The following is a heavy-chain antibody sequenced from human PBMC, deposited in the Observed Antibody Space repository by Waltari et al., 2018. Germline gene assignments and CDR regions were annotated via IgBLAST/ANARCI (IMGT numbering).Heavy chain of an antibody. D-gene: IGHD6-19*01. Sequence: EAQLVQSGGGLVQPGGSLRLSCAASGFTFSNYWMHWVRQAPGKGLVWGSRINSDGSDTSYADSVKGRFTISRDNAKNTLYLQMNSLRAEDTAVYYCASSRFSIGCSSWGQGTLATVSS. CDR1: GFTFSNYW. CDR2: INSDGSDT. J-gene: IGHJ5*02. V-gene: IGHV3-74*01. CDR3: ASSRFSIGCSS.